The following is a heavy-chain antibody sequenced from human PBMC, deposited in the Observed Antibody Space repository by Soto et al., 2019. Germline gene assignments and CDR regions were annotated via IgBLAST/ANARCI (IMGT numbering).Heavy chain of an antibody. D-gene: IGHD6-13*01. CDR2: INQSGST. J-gene: IGHJ4*02. V-gene: IGHV4-34*01. CDR3: ARTDSSSWSPFDY. CDR1: GGSFSGYY. Sequence: SETLSLTCAVYGGSFSGYYWSWIRQPPGKGLEWIGEINQSGSTNYNPSLKSRVTISVDTSKNQFSLKLSSVTAADTAVYYCARTDSSSWSPFDYWGQGTLVTVSS.